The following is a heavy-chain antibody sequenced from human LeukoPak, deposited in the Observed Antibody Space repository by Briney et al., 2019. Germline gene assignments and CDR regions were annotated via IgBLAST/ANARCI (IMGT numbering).Heavy chain of an antibody. CDR2: ISYDGSNK. V-gene: IGHV3-30-3*01. CDR3: ASSHSSGWYYFDY. D-gene: IGHD6-19*01. Sequence: GGSLRLSCAASGFTFSTYAMHWVRQATGKGLEWVAVISYDGSNKYYADSVKGRFTISRDNSKNTLYLQMNSLRAEDTAVYYCASSHSSGWYYFDYWGQGTLVTVSS. CDR1: GFTFSTYA. J-gene: IGHJ4*02.